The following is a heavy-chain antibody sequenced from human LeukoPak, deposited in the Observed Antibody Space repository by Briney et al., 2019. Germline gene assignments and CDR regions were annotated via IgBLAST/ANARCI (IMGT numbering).Heavy chain of an antibody. V-gene: IGHV1-8*02. CDR2: LNPNSGNT. D-gene: IGHD4-17*01. J-gene: IGHJ4*02. Sequence: GASVKVSCKSSGYTFTSYDINWVRQATGQGLEWMGWLNPNSGNTGYAQKFQGRVTMTTDTSTSTAYMELRSLRSDDTAVYHCARGPAVTTHFTYDYWGQGTLVTVSS. CDR1: GYTFTSYD. CDR3: ARGPAVTTHFTYDY.